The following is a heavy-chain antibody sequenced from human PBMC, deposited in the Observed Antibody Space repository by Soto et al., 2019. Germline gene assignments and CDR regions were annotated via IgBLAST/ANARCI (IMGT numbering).Heavy chain of an antibody. J-gene: IGHJ6*02. D-gene: IGHD3-10*01. Sequence: GSLRLSCAASGFTFSSYWMHWVRQAPGKGLVWVSRINSDGSSTSYADSVKGRFTISRDNAKNTLYLQMNSLRAEDTAVYYCTRGFGPGSYYISPRKYYYYGMDVWGQGTTVTVSS. CDR2: INSDGSST. CDR1: GFTFSSYW. V-gene: IGHV3-74*01. CDR3: TRGFGPGSYYISPRKYYYYGMDV.